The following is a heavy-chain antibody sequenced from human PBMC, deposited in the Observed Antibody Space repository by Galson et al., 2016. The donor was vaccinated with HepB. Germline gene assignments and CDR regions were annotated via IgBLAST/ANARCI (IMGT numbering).Heavy chain of an antibody. V-gene: IGHV2-26*01. CDR3: ARIQRSRHCTNGVCYTSFNYYAMDV. D-gene: IGHD2-8*01. CDR1: GFSLSNARMG. J-gene: IGHJ6*02. CDR2: IFSNDEK. Sequence: PALVKPTQTLTLTCTVSGFSLSNARMGVSWIRQPPGKALEWLAHIFSNDEKSYSTSLKSRLTILKDTSRSQVVLTMTNMDPVDTATYYCARIQRSRHCTNGVCYTSFNYYAMDVWGQGTTVTVSS.